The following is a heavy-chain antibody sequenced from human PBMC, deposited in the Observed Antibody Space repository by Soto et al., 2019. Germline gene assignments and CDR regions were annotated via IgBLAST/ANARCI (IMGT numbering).Heavy chain of an antibody. CDR3: ARGYDSSGYYYDY. CDR2: INPNSGGT. CDR1: GYTFTGYY. D-gene: IGHD3-22*01. V-gene: IGHV1-2*04. Sequence: ASVKVSCKASGYTFTGYYMHWVRQAPGQGLEWMGWINPNSGGTNYAQKFQGWVTMTRDTSISTAYMELSRLRSDDTTVYYCARGYDSSGYYYDYWGQGTLVTVSS. J-gene: IGHJ4*02.